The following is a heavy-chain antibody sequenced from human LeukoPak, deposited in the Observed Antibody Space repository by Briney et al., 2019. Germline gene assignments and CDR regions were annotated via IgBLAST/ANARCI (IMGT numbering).Heavy chain of an antibody. CDR3: ARDPTPRYCSGGSCYTHYGMDV. CDR2: ISSSSSYI. CDR1: GFTFGGFN. D-gene: IGHD2-15*01. V-gene: IGHV3-21*01. Sequence: GGSLRLSCAASGFTFGGFNMNWVRQAPGKGLEWVASISSSSSYIYYADSVKGRLTISRDNAKNSLYLQMNSLRAEDTAVYYCARDPTPRYCSGGSCYTHYGMDVWGQGTTVTVSS. J-gene: IGHJ6*02.